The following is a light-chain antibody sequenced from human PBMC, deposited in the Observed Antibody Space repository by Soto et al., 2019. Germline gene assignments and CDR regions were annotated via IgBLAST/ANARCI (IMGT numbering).Light chain of an antibody. CDR2: AES. CDR1: QSISSY. V-gene: IGKV1-39*01. Sequence: QMPQSPSSLSASVGDRVTITCRASQSISSYLNWYQQKPGKAPKLLIYAESSLQSGLPSRFSGNGSGTDFTLTISSLQPDEVATYYCQQSYSSPRTFGQGTKVEIK. CDR3: QQSYSSPRT. J-gene: IGKJ1*01.